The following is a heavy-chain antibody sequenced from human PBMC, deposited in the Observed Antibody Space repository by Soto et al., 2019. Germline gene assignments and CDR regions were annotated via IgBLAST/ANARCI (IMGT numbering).Heavy chain of an antibody. J-gene: IGHJ4*02. CDR1: GDSISSGGYY. CDR3: ARVKGGTTRRAFDS. D-gene: IGHD1-7*01. Sequence: PSETLSLTCTVSGDSISSGGYYWSWIRQHPGQGLEWIGYIYDNGGAYYSPSLRGRVVISVDKSANQFSLRLNSVTAADTAVYYCARVKGGTTRRAFDSWGQGTLVTVSS. V-gene: IGHV4-31*03. CDR2: IYDNGGA.